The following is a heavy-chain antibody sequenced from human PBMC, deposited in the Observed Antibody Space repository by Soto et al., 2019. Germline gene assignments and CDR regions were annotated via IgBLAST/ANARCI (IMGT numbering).Heavy chain of an antibody. CDR3: ERGFSPPDYGANY. D-gene: IGHD4-17*01. CDR2: IYYSGST. J-gene: IGHJ4*02. V-gene: IGHV4-61*01. Sequence: PSETLSLTCTVSGGSVSSGIDYWSWIRQPPGKGLEWLGYIYYSGSTNYNPSLKSRVTISVDTSKNQFSLKLSSVTAADTAVYYCERGFSPPDYGANYWGQGTLVTVSS. CDR1: GGSVSSGIDY.